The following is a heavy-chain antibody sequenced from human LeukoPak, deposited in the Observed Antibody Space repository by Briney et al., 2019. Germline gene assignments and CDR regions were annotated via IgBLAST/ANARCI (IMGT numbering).Heavy chain of an antibody. CDR1: GYTFTSYD. D-gene: IGHD2-15*01. CDR2: MNPNSGNT. CDR3: ARGYCSGGTCYLVENWFDP. Sequence: ASVKVSCKASGYTFTSYDINWVRQATGQGLEWMGWMNPNSGNTGYAQKFQGRVTITRNTSISTAYMELSSLRSEDTAVYYCARGYCSGGTCYLVENWFDPWGQGTLVTVSS. V-gene: IGHV1-8*02. J-gene: IGHJ5*02.